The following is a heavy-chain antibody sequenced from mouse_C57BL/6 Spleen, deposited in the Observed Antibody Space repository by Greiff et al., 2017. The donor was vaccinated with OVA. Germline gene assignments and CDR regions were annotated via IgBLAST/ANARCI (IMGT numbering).Heavy chain of an antibody. CDR2: IHPNSGST. CDR3: ARGDYGYDEAMDY. CDR1: GYTFTSYW. V-gene: IGHV1-64*01. Sequence: VQLQQPGAELVKPGASVKLSCKASGYTFTSYWMHWVKQRPGQGLEWIGMIHPNSGSTNYNEKFKSKATLTVDKSSSTAYMQLSSLTSEDSAVYYGARGDYGYDEAMDYWGQGTSVTVSS. D-gene: IGHD2-2*01. J-gene: IGHJ4*01.